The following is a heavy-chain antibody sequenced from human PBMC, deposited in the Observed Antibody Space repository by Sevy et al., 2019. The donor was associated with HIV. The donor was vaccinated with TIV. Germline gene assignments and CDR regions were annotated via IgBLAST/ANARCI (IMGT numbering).Heavy chain of an antibody. D-gene: IGHD3-22*01. V-gene: IGHV1-24*01. Sequence: ASGKVSCKVSRYALTQLSMHWVRQAPGKGLEWMASFDPEDGETIYAQKFQGRVTMTEDTSTDTAYMELSSLRSEDTAVYYCATTKDYYDNSAYPFDYWGQGTLVTVSS. CDR1: RYALTQLS. J-gene: IGHJ4*02. CDR3: ATTKDYYDNSAYPFDY. CDR2: FDPEDGET.